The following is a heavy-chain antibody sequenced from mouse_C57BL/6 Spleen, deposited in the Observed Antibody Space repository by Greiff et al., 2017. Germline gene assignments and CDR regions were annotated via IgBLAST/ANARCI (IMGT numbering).Heavy chain of an antibody. J-gene: IGHJ3*01. Sequence: VQLQQSGPELVKPGASVKIPCKASGYTFTDYNMDWVKQSHGKSLEWIGDINPNNGGTIYNQKFKGKATLTVDKSSSTAYMELRSLTSEDTAVYYGAREEAGYYGYDGSFADWGQGTLVTVSA. CDR3: AREEAGYYGYDGSFAD. CDR1: GYTFTDYN. V-gene: IGHV1-18*01. D-gene: IGHD2-2*01. CDR2: INPNNGGT.